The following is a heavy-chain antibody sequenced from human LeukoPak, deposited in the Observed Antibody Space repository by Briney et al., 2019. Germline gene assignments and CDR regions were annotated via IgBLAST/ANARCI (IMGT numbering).Heavy chain of an antibody. J-gene: IGHJ4*02. CDR2: IYYSGST. CDR3: ARAGRVRPPGDGYLTTV. Sequence: SETLSLTCTVSGVSMSSSPYYWSWIRQPPGKGLEWIGYIYYSGSTNYNPSLKSRVTISVDTSKNQFSLKLSSVTAADTAVYYCARAGRVRPPGDGYLTTVWGQGTLVTVSS. V-gene: IGHV4-61*01. D-gene: IGHD5-24*01. CDR1: GVSMSSSPYY.